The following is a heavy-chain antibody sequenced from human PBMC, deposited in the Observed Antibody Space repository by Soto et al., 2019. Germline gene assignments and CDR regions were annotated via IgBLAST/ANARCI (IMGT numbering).Heavy chain of an antibody. J-gene: IGHJ6*02. Sequence: SETLSLTCTVSGGSISSSSYYWGWIRQPPGKGLEWIGSIYYSGSTYYNPSLKSRVTISVDTSRNQFSLKLSSVTAADTAVYYCAMQLAGYYYYGMDVWGQGTTVTVSS. CDR3: AMQLAGYYYYGMDV. D-gene: IGHD1-1*01. CDR2: IYYSGST. V-gene: IGHV4-39*01. CDR1: GGSISSSSYY.